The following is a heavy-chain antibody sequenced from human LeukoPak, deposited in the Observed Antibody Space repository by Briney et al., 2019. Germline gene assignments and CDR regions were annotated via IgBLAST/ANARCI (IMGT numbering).Heavy chain of an antibody. V-gene: IGHV3-23*01. D-gene: IGHD1-26*01. CDR3: AKDSVLWELLPQYFDY. CDR2: ISGSGAST. J-gene: IGHJ4*02. CDR1: GFTFSNYG. Sequence: HPGGSLRLSCAGSGFTFSNYGVSWLRQAPGEGLEWVSTISGSGASTYYADSVQGRFTISRDNSKNTLFLQMNSLRAEDTAVYYCAKDSVLWELLPQYFDYWGQGTLVTVSS.